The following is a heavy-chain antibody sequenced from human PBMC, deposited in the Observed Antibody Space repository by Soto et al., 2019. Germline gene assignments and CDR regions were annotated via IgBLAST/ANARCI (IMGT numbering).Heavy chain of an antibody. CDR1: GFTFSSYW. Sequence: EVQLVESGGGLVQPGGSLRLSCAASGFTFSSYWMHWVRQVPGKGLVWVSRLYTDGSRTSYADSVKGRFTISRDNAKNTLYLQMNSLSAEDTAVYYCARGARGYYYMDAWGKGTTVTVSS. J-gene: IGHJ6*03. D-gene: IGHD3-3*01. V-gene: IGHV3-74*01. CDR3: ARGARGYYYMDA. CDR2: LYTDGSRT.